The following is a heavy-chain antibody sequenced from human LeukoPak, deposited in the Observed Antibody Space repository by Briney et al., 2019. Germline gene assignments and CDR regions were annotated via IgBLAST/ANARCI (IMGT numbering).Heavy chain of an antibody. CDR1: GFTFSSYG. J-gene: IGHJ6*03. D-gene: IGHD5-18*01. CDR3: AKDGYSYSPPYYYMDV. V-gene: IGHV3-30*02. Sequence: PGGSLRLSCAASGFTFSSYGMHWVRQAPRKGLEWVALIRYDGSNKYYADSVKGRFTISRDNSKNTLYLQMNSLRAEDTDVYYCAKDGYSYSPPYYYMDVWGKGTTVTVSS. CDR2: IRYDGSNK.